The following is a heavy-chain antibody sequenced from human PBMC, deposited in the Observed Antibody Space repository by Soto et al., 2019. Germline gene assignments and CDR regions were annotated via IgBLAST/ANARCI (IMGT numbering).Heavy chain of an antibody. V-gene: IGHV1-3*01. J-gene: IGHJ4*02. CDR2: INAAYGDT. CDR3: AGGGFEAVAATGGDY. Sequence: QVQLVQSGAEVKKPGASVKVSCKASGYTFTKYSMHWVRQAPGQRLEWMGWINAAYGDTKYSQKFQGRVTITRDTFASTVYMELSSLRSADTAVYYCAGGGFEAVAATGGDYWGQGTLVTVSS. CDR1: GYTFTKYS. D-gene: IGHD6-19*01.